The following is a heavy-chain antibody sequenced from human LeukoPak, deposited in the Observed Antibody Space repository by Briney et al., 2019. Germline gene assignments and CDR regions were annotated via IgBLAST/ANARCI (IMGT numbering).Heavy chain of an antibody. D-gene: IGHD6-25*01. CDR1: GYTFTAYY. CDR2: INTNTEKS. Sequence: GASVKVSCEPSGYTFTAYYIHWVRRAPGQGLEWMGWINTNTEKSTYAPGFTGRYVFSLDSSVNTAYLQISSLKAEDTALYYCATGGGYRFAYWGQGTLVTVSS. CDR3: ATGGGYRFAY. V-gene: IGHV7-4-1*02. J-gene: IGHJ4*02.